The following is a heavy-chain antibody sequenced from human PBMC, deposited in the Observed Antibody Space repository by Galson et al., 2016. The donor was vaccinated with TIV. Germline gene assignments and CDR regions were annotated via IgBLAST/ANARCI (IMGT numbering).Heavy chain of an antibody. CDR2: IYPGDSDS. Sequence: QSGAEVKKPGESLKISCQSSGYKFNSYWIGWVRQMPGKGPEWMGIIYPGDSDSRKSPSFQGQVTMSVDKSINTAYLQLSSLKASDTAMYYCARQSENAYDVWGQRTLVTVSS. V-gene: IGHV5-51*01. CDR3: ARQSENAYDV. CDR1: GYKFNSYW. J-gene: IGHJ3*01.